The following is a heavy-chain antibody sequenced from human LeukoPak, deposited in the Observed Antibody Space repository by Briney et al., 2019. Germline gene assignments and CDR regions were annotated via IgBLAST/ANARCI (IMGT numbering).Heavy chain of an antibody. CDR3: AKGVFGSGWYGDDY. CDR1: GFTFSSYA. J-gene: IGHJ4*02. D-gene: IGHD6-19*01. Sequence: GGSLRLSCAASGFTFSSYAMSWVRQAPGKGLEWVSAISGSGGSTYYADSVKGRFTISRDNSKNTLYLQMNGLRAEDTAVYYCAKGVFGSGWYGDDYWGQGTLVTVSS. V-gene: IGHV3-23*01. CDR2: ISGSGGST.